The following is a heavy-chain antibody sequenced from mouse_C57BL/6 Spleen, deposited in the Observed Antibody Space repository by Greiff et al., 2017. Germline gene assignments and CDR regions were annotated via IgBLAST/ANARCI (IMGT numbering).Heavy chain of an antibody. D-gene: IGHD3-2*02. Sequence: VQLQQPGAELVKPGASVKLSCKASGYTFTSYWMHWVKQRPGQGLEWIGMIHPNSGSTNYNEKFKSKATLTVDKSSNTAYMQLSSLTSEDSAVYYCASERDSSGYFDYWGQGTTLTVSS. CDR3: ASERDSSGYFDY. J-gene: IGHJ2*01. CDR1: GYTFTSYW. V-gene: IGHV1-64*01. CDR2: IHPNSGST.